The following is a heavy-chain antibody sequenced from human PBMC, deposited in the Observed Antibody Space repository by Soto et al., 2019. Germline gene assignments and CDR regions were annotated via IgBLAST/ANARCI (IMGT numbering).Heavy chain of an antibody. J-gene: IGHJ4*02. D-gene: IGHD6-13*01. CDR1: GGSISSGDYY. Sequence: PSETLSLTCTVSGGSISSGDYYWSGIRQPPGKGLEWIGYIYYSGSTYYNPSLKSRVTISVDTSKNQFSLKLSSVTAADTAVYYCASVDQQQLVCDYWGQGTLVTVSS. V-gene: IGHV4-30-4*01. CDR3: ASVDQQQLVCDY. CDR2: IYYSGST.